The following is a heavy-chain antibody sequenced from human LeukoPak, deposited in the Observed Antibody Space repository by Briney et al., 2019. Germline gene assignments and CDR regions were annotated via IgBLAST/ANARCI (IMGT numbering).Heavy chain of an antibody. Sequence: SETLSLTCTVSGGSISSYYWSWIRQPPGKGLEWIGYIYYSGSTNYNPSLKSRVTISVDTSKNQFSLKLSSVTAADTAVYYCARGTYSSSWYSAAFDIWGQGTMVTVSS. CDR1: GGSISSYY. V-gene: IGHV4-59*01. CDR2: IYYSGST. D-gene: IGHD6-13*01. J-gene: IGHJ3*02. CDR3: ARGTYSSSWYSAAFDI.